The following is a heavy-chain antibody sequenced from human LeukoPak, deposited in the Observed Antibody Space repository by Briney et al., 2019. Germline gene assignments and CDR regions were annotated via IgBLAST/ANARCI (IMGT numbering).Heavy chain of an antibody. J-gene: IGHJ4*02. CDR2: IRYDGSNK. Sequence: GGSLRLSCAASGFTFSSYGMHWVRQAPGKGLEWVAFIRYDGSNKYYADSVKGRFTISRDNSKNTLYLQMSSLRAEDTAVYYCAKTPARYYDFWSGLGWGQGTLVTVSS. D-gene: IGHD3-3*01. V-gene: IGHV3-30*02. CDR1: GFTFSSYG. CDR3: AKTPARYYDFWSGLG.